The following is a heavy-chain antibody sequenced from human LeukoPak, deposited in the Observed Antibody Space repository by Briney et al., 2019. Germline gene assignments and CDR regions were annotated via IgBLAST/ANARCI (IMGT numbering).Heavy chain of an antibody. D-gene: IGHD5-24*01. CDR3: ARDQEMATIY. J-gene: IGHJ4*02. V-gene: IGHV3-48*03. Sequence: GGSLRLSCAASGFTFSSYEMNWVRQAPGKGLEWVSYISSSGSTIYYADSVKGRFTTSRDNAKNSLYLQINSLRAEDTAVYYCARDQEMATIYWGQGTLVTVSS. CDR2: ISSSGSTI. CDR1: GFTFSSYE.